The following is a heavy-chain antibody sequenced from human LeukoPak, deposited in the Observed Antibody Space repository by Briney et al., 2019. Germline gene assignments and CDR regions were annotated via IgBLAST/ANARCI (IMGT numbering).Heavy chain of an antibody. D-gene: IGHD3-10*01. Sequence: ASVKVSCKASGYTFTDCGFSWVRQAPGQGLEWMGWISAYNGNTNYAQKLQGRVTMTTDTSTTTAYMDLRSLRSDDTAVYYCTRTYYYGSGSYSSDYWGQGTLVTVSS. CDR2: ISAYNGNT. CDR3: TRTYYYGSGSYSSDY. CDR1: GYTFTDCG. V-gene: IGHV1-18*01. J-gene: IGHJ4*02.